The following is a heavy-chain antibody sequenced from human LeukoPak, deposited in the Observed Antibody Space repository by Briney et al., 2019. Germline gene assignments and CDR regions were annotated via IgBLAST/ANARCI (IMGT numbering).Heavy chain of an antibody. CDR2: INPSGGST. CDR1: GYTFTSYY. J-gene: IGHJ4*02. V-gene: IGHV1-46*01. Sequence: ASVKVSCKASGYTFTSYYMHWVRQAPGQGLEWMGIINPSGGSTSYAQKFQGGVTMTRDTSTSTVYMELSSLRSEDTAVYYCAGSYCSGGSCQTQYYFDYWGQGTLVTVSS. CDR3: AGSYCSGGSCQTQYYFDY. D-gene: IGHD2-15*01.